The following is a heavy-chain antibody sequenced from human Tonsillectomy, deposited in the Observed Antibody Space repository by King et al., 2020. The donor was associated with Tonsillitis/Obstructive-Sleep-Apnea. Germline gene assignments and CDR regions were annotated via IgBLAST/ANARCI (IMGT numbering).Heavy chain of an antibody. V-gene: IGHV2-70*04. CDR2: IDWDDDK. CDR1: GFSFSTSGMR. Sequence: TLKESGPALVKPPQTLTLTCSFSGFSFSTSGMRVNWIRPPPGKALEWLARIDWDDDKYCSTSLKTRLTISKATSKNYVGLRMTNRDPVDTVMFYGARIGPTTVTTYYYYYDMDVWGQGTTVTVSS. D-gene: IGHD4-17*01. J-gene: IGHJ6*02. CDR3: ARIGPTTVTTYYYYYDMDV.